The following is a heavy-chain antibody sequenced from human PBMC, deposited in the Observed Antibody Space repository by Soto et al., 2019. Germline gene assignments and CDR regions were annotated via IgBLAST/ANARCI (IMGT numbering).Heavy chain of an antibody. CDR2: IIPILGIA. J-gene: IGHJ6*03. D-gene: IGHD2-8*01. V-gene: IGHV1-69*02. CDR3: ARANYHGGPDPAYFYYMDV. CDR1: GGTFSSYT. Sequence: ASVKVSCKASGGTFSSYTISWVRQAPGQGLEWMGRIIPILGIANYAQKFQGRVTINADKSTSTAYMELSSLRSEDTAVYYCARANYHGGPDPAYFYYMDVWGKGTTVTVSS.